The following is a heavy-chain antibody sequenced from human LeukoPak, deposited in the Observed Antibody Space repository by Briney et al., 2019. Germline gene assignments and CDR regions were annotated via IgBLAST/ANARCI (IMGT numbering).Heavy chain of an antibody. CDR2: ITSSSSYI. D-gene: IGHD1-26*01. V-gene: IGHV3-21*01. CDR3: AKGYSGSYYGRADYYYYMDV. CDR1: GLTFSIDN. J-gene: IGHJ6*03. Sequence: GGSLRLLCAASGLTFSIDNMDWARQARGGGLGWLSSITSSSSYIHYADCVKDRFTISRDNTQNTLYLQMNSLRAEDTAVYYCAKGYSGSYYGRADYYYYMDVWGKGTTVTISS.